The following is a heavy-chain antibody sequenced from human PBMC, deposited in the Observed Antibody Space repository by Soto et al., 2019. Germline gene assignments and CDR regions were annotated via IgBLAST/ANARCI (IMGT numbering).Heavy chain of an antibody. CDR3: AEWARYCSGADCRA. CDR2: ISGSGTIT. Sequence: EVQLLESGGGLVQPGGSLRLSCAASGFPFSSRAMSWVRQAPGKGLEWVSAISGSGTITYYADSVKGRFTISRYTSKNTLYMQTDSLRADDPAVYDCAEWARYCSGADCRAWGQGTLVTVS. D-gene: IGHD2-15*01. J-gene: IGHJ5*02. CDR1: GFPFSSRA. V-gene: IGHV3-23*01.